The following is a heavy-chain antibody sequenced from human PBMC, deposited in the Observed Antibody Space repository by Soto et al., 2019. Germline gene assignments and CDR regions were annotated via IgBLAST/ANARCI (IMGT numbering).Heavy chain of an antibody. J-gene: IGHJ4*02. V-gene: IGHV3-48*04. CDR1: GFTFSPYS. CDR2: ISGGSSFS. D-gene: IGHD3-22*01. Sequence: EVQLVESGGGLVQPGGSLRLSCAASGFTFSPYSMNWVRQSPGKGLEWVSFISGGSSFSDYADSVKGRFTISRDNAKNSLYLQMNSLTAEDTAVYYCARNLKAGDSSGYLGYWGQGTRVTVSS. CDR3: ARNLKAGDSSGYLGY.